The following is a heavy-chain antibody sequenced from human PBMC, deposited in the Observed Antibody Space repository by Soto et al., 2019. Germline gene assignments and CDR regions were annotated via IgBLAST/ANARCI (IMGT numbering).Heavy chain of an antibody. Sequence: GGSLRLSCTASGFTFSNYAMTWVRQAPGKGLEWVSTITGSGGGTYYADSVKGRFTISRDNSKNTLYLQMPNLRADDTAVYYCAIVMVASTVADFFDYWGQGTLVTGFS. V-gene: IGHV3-23*01. D-gene: IGHD6-19*01. J-gene: IGHJ4*02. CDR2: ITGSGGGT. CDR3: AIVMVASTVADFFDY. CDR1: GFTFSNYA.